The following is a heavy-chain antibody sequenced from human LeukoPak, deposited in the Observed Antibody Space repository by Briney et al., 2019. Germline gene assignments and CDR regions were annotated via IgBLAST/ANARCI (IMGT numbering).Heavy chain of an antibody. V-gene: IGHV3-74*01. J-gene: IGHJ6*03. CDR1: GFTFSTYW. CDR3: ARAKYGSMLYYYYYMDV. CDR2: IKSDGST. Sequence: GGSLRLSCAASGFTFSTYWMHWVRPAPGKGLVWVSRIKSDGSTNYADSVKGRFTISRDNAKNSLYLQMNSLRAEDTAVYYCARAKYGSMLYYYYYMDVWGKGTTVTVSS. D-gene: IGHD3-10*01.